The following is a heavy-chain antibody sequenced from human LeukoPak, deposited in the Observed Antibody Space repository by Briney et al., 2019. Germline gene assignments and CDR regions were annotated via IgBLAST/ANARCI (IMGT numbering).Heavy chain of an antibody. CDR1: GFTFSSYG. D-gene: IGHD1-26*01. CDR3: ARDPPEGSAGPLDY. J-gene: IGHJ4*02. V-gene: IGHV3-33*01. Sequence: GRTLRLSCAASGFTFSSYGMHWVRQAPGKGLEWVAVIWYDGSNKYYADSVKGRFTISRDNSKNTLYLQMNSLRAEDTAVYYCARDPPEGSAGPLDYWGQGTLVTVSS. CDR2: IWYDGSNK.